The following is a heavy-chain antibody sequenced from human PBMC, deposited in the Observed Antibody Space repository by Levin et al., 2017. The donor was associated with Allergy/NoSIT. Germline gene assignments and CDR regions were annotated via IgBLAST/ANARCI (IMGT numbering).Heavy chain of an antibody. J-gene: IGHJ5*02. CDR1: GYTLTELS. CDR3: ATSNYYYDSSGPGGDWFDP. Sequence: ASVKVSCKVSGYTLTELSMHWVRQAPGKGLEWMGGFDPEDGETIYAQKFQGRVTMTEDTSTDTAYMELSSLRSEDTAVYYCATSNYYYDSSGPGGDWFDPWGQGTLVTVSS. V-gene: IGHV1-24*01. D-gene: IGHD3-22*01. CDR2: FDPEDGET.